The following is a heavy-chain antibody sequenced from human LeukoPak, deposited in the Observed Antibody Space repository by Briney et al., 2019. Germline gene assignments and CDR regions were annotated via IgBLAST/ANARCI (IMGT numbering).Heavy chain of an antibody. D-gene: IGHD3-22*01. CDR2: ISSSSSYI. Sequence: GGSLRLSCAASGFTFSTYSMNWVRQAPGKGLEWVSSISSSSSYIYYADSVKGRFTISRDNAKNSLYLQMNSLRAEDTAVYYCARVGDWRDYYDSSGYFDYWGQGTLVTVSS. V-gene: IGHV3-21*01. CDR1: GFTFSTYS. J-gene: IGHJ4*02. CDR3: ARVGDWRDYYDSSGYFDY.